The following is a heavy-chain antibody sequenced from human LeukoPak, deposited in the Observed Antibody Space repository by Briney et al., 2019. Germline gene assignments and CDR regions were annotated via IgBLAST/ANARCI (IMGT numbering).Heavy chain of an antibody. V-gene: IGHV4-34*01. J-gene: IGHJ4*02. CDR2: INHSGST. CDR3: ARGHIVLDY. D-gene: IGHD2-21*01. CDR1: GGSFSGYY. Sequence: SETLSLTCAVYGGSFSGYYWSWIRQPPGKGLEWIGEINHSGSTNYNPSLKSRVTIPVDTSKNQFSLKLSSVTAADTAVYYCARGHIVLDYWGQGTLVTVSS.